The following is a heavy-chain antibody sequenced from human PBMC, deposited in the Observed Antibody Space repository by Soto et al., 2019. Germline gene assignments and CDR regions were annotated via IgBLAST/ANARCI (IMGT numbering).Heavy chain of an antibody. CDR2: ISYDGSNK. V-gene: IGHV3-30*18. J-gene: IGHJ6*04. D-gene: IGHD1-26*01. Sequence: PGGSLRLSCAASGFTFSNYGMHWVRQAPGKGLEWVAVISYDGSNKYYADSVKGRFTISRDNSRNTLYLQLNSLRAEDTAVYYCAKGVELDVWGNGTTVTVSS. CDR3: AKGVELDV. CDR1: GFTFSNYG.